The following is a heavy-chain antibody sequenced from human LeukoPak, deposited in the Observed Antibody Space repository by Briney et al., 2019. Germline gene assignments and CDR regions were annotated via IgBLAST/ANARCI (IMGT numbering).Heavy chain of an antibody. CDR2: INPNSGGT. CDR3: AREVAAAGNFDY. V-gene: IGHV1-2*02. J-gene: IGHJ4*02. Sequence: GASVKVSCKASGGTFSSYAISWVRQAPGQGLEWMGWINPNSGGTNYAQKFQGRVTMTRDTSISTAYMELSRLRSDDTAVYYCAREVAAAGNFDYWGQGTLVTVSS. D-gene: IGHD6-13*01. CDR1: GGTFSSYA.